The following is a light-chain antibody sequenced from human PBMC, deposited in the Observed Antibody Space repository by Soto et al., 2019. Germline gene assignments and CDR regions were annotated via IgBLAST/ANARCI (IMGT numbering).Light chain of an antibody. CDR3: QQYGQSPRT. Sequence: DIVLTQSPGSLSLSPGQRATLSCRARQSVTNDYLAWYQQKFGQAPRLLIRSASRRATDIPDRFSGSGSGTDFTLTISRLEAEDSAVYFCQQYGQSPRTFGQGTKLEIK. J-gene: IGKJ2*01. CDR2: SAS. V-gene: IGKV3-20*01. CDR1: QSVTNDY.